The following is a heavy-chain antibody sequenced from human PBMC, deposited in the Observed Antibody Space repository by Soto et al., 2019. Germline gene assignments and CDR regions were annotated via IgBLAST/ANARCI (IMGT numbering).Heavy chain of an antibody. CDR3: ATPQDYHDRLAS. D-gene: IGHD4-17*01. V-gene: IGHV1-8*01. CDR2: MNPNSGNT. J-gene: IGHJ5*02. Sequence: ASVKVSCKASGYTFTSYDINWVRQATGQGLEWMGWMNPNSGNTGYAQKFQGRVTMTMDTPMNTAYLELNSLISEDTAVYYCATPQDYHDRLASWGQGTLVTVSS. CDR1: GYTFTSYD.